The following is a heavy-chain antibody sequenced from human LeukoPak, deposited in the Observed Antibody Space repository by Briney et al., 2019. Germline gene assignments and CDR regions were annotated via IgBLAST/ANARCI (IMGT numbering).Heavy chain of an antibody. CDR1: GYTLPSYL. D-gene: IGHD2-15*01. CDR2: IYPGDSNT. V-gene: IGHV5-51*01. CDR3: ARYPRGPRIHLCSDGIGLLN. Sequence: GESLRTSCRRPGYTLPSYLITWCGQMPGKGLEWMGVIYPGDSNTKYSPSFQGQVTISADKSTSTAYLQWSSLKASDTAMYYCARYPRGPRIHLCSDGIGLLNWGQGTLVTVSS. J-gene: IGHJ4*02.